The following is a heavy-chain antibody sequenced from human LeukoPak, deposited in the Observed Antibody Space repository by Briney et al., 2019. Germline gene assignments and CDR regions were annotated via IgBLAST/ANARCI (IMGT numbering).Heavy chain of an antibody. CDR1: GFTFSSSV. CDR2: ISYDGLTK. CDR3: ARDLEWEAYFDY. D-gene: IGHD1-26*01. Sequence: GGSLRLSCVASGFTFSSSVMHWVRQAPGKGLEWIAVISYDGLTKNYADSVKGRFTISRDNSKNTLYLQMSSLRVEDTAVYYCARDLEWEAYFDYWGQGTLVTVSS. J-gene: IGHJ4*02. V-gene: IGHV3-30-3*01.